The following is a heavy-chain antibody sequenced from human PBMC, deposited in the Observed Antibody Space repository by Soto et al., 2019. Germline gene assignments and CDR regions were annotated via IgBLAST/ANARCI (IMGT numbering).Heavy chain of an antibody. J-gene: IGHJ4*02. V-gene: IGHV3-21*01. Sequence: EVQLVESGGGLVKPGGSLRLSCAASGFTFSSYSMNWVRQVPGKGLEWVSSISSSSSYINYEDSVKGRFTISRDNAENSLFLQMDGLRVEETAVYFCARDNAFWEFDFWCQGTLVTVSS. CDR2: ISSSSSYI. CDR3: ARDNAFWEFDF. CDR1: GFTFSSYS. D-gene: IGHD1-26*01.